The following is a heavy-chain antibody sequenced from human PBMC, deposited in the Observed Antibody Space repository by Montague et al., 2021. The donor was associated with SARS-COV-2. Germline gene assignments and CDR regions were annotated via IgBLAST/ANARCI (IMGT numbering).Heavy chain of an antibody. CDR3: TRGIDSYKTGY. CDR2: VYYSGTA. J-gene: IGHJ4*02. V-gene: IGHV4-61*01. CDR1: GGSVRSGLYY. Sequence: SETLSLTCTVSGGSVRSGLYYWTWIRQPPGKGLEWIGYVYYSGTANHNPSLKSRLTLTVDTSKNQFSLKLTSVTAADTAVYYCTRGIDSYKTGYWGQGIQVTVSP. D-gene: IGHD6-13*01.